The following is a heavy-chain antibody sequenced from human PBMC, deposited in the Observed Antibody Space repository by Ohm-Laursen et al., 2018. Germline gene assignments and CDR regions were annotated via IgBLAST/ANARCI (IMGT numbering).Heavy chain of an antibody. V-gene: IGHV4-34*01. D-gene: IGHD3-10*01. CDR3: VRDHNNLNRGLVITKWFDP. CDR1: GGSFSGYY. Sequence: GTLSLTWAVYGGSFSGYYWSWIRQPPGKGLEWIGEINHSGSTNYNPSLKSRVTISVDTSKNQFSLKLSSVTAADTAVYYCVRDHNNLNRGLVITKWFDPWGQGTPVIVSS. J-gene: IGHJ5*02. CDR2: INHSGST.